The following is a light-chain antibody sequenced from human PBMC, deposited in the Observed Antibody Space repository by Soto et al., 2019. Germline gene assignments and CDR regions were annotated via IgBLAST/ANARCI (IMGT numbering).Light chain of an antibody. V-gene: IGLV2-14*01. Sequence: QSAPTQPASVSGSPGQSITISCTGTSSDVGGYNYVSWYQQYPGKAPKLMIYDVDTRPSGVSNRFSGSKSGNTASLTISGLQADDEADYYCSSYTNSNTLVFGSETKLTVL. CDR2: DVD. CDR3: SSYTNSNTLV. CDR1: SSDVGGYNY. J-gene: IGLJ1*01.